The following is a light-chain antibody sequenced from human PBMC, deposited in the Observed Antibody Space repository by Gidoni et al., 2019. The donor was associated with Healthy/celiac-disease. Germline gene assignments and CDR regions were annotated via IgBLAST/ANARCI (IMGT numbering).Light chain of an antibody. CDR1: QSLLHSNGYNY. V-gene: IGKV2-28*01. CDR2: LGS. J-gene: IGKJ1*01. CDR3: MQALQTSWT. Sequence: MTQSPLSLPVTPGEPASISCRSSQSLLHSNGYNYLDWYLQKPGQSPQLLIYLGSNRASGVPDRFSGSGSGTDFTLKISRVEAEDVGVYYCMQALQTSWTFGQXTKVEIK.